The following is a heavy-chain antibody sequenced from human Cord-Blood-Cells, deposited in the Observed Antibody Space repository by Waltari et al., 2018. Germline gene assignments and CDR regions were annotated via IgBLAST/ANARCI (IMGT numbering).Heavy chain of an antibody. V-gene: IGHV4-4*07. CDR2: VYTSGST. Sequence: QVQLQESGPGLVKPSETLSLTCTVSGGSISSYYWSWIRQPAGKGLEWIGRVYTSGSTNANPSLKRRVTMTVDTSKNQFSLTLSSVTAADTAVYYCARDKAARDYYYGSGSYYYYYGMDVWGQGTTVTVSS. CDR3: ARDKAARDYYYGSGSYYYYYGMDV. J-gene: IGHJ6*02. D-gene: IGHD3-10*01. CDR1: GGSISSYY.